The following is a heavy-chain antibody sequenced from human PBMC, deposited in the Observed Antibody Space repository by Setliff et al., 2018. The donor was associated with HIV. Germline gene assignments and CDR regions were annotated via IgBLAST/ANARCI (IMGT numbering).Heavy chain of an antibody. CDR3: AREIYGGNSRPFDY. J-gene: IGHJ4*02. CDR1: GGSISSYY. Sequence: SETLSLTCTVSGGSISSYYWSWIQQPPGKGLEWIGYIYYNGNTNYNPSLKSRVTISVDTSKNQLSLKLSSVTAADTAVYYCAREIYGGNSRPFDYWGQGTQVTVSS. V-gene: IGHV4-59*01. D-gene: IGHD4-17*01. CDR2: IYYNGNT.